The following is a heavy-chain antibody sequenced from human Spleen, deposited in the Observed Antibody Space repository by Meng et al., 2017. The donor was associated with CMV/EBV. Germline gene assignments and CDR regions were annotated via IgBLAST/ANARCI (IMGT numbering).Heavy chain of an antibody. V-gene: IGHV3-21*01. CDR2: ISSSSTYI. CDR1: GFTFSSYS. J-gene: IGHJ4*02. D-gene: IGHD3-10*01. Sequence: ETLSLTCVASGFTFSSYSMNWVRQAPGKGLEWVSCISSSSTYIYYADSLKGRLTISRDNAKNSLYLQINNLRAEDTAVYYCARDPGYYNSRYRDYWGQGTLVTVSS. CDR3: ARDPGYYNSRYRDY.